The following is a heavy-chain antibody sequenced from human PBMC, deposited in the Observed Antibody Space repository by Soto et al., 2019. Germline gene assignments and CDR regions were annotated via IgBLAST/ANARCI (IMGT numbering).Heavy chain of an antibody. CDR2: IYTSRSI. V-gene: IGHV4-4*07. D-gene: IGHD6-13*01. CDR1: GGYISSYY. CDR3: ARGPRIAAARTWYFDY. J-gene: IGHJ4*02. Sequence: PSETLSLTCTVSGGYISSYYWSWIRQPSGKVLVLIGLIYTSRSINYHPSLKTRVTMSVDTSKNQFSLKLSSVTAADTPVYYCARGPRIAAARTWYFDYWGQGTRVTVS.